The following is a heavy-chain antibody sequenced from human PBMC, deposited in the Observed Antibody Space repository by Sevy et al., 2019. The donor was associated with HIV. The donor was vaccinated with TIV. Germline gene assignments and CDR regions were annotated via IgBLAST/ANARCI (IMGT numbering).Heavy chain of an antibody. J-gene: IGHJ4*02. Sequence: GGSLRLSCTASGFTFSNYEMNWVRQAPGKGLEWVSYTPLSGSGPYYADPVKGRLTIPRDNAKNSLYLQMNSLRAEDTAVYYCARDRQGITVAGTAIDYWGQGTLVTVSS. CDR1: GFTFSNYE. D-gene: IGHD6-19*01. V-gene: IGHV3-48*03. CDR3: ARDRQGITVAGTAIDY. CDR2: TPLSGSGP.